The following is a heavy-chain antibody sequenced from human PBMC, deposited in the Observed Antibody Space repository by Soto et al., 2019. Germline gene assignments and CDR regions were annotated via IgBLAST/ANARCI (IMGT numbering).Heavy chain of an antibody. Sequence: QVQVMQSGAEVKKPGDSVKVSCKTSGYIFSDYGINWVRQAPGQGLEWMGWISGYSGNANLAQKFQGRVTMTTDQSTRTAYMELRRLRSDDTAVYYCAKRTSGTTWGESDYWGKGTLVTVSS. CDR3: AKRTSGTTWGESDY. V-gene: IGHV1-18*04. D-gene: IGHD1-7*01. J-gene: IGHJ4*02. CDR2: ISGYSGNA. CDR1: GYIFSDYG.